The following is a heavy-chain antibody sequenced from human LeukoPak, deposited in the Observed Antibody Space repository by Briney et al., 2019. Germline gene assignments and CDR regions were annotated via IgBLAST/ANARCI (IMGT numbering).Heavy chain of an antibody. Sequence: PSETLSLTCTVSGGSISSYYWSWIRQPPGKGLEWIGYIYYSGSTNYNPSLKSRVTISVDTSKNQFSLKLSSVTAAATAVYYCARVPIRGYVPAWGQGTLVTVSS. V-gene: IGHV4-59*01. D-gene: IGHD2-2*01. CDR1: GGSISSYY. J-gene: IGHJ4*02. CDR3: ARVPIRGYVPA. CDR2: IYYSGST.